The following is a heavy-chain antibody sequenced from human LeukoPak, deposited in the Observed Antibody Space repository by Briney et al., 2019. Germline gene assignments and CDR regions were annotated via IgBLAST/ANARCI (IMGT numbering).Heavy chain of an antibody. CDR2: IYPGDSDT. V-gene: IGHV5-51*01. J-gene: IGHJ4*02. CDR3: ARCYEGYSSSDPYYFDY. Sequence: GESLKISCKGSGYSFTSYWIGWVRQMPGKGLEWMGIIYPGDSDTRYSPSFQGQVTISADKSISTAYLQWSSLKASDTAMYYCARCYEGYSSSDPYYFDYWGQGTLVTVSS. CDR1: GYSFTSYW. D-gene: IGHD6-6*01.